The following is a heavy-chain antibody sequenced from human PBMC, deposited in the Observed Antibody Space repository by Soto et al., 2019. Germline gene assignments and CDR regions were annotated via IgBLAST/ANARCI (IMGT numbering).Heavy chain of an antibody. V-gene: IGHV4-34*01. D-gene: IGHD3-16*02. CDR2: IYHSGST. J-gene: IGHJ4*02. CDR3: ARQIYDFVWGTYRPFYFDY. CDR1: GGSFSGYY. Sequence: SETLSLTCAVYGGSFSGYYWSWIRQPPGKGLEWIGDIYHSGSTNYNPSLKSRVTISVDTSKNQFSLNLSSVTAADTAVYYCARQIYDFVWGTYRPFYFDYWGQGTLVTVSS.